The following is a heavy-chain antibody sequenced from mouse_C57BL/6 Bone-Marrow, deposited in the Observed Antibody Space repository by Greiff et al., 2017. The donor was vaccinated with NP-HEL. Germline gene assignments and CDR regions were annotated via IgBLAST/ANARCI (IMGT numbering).Heavy chain of an antibody. V-gene: IGHV5-6*01. D-gene: IGHD1-1*01. CDR2: ISSGGSYT. CDR1: GFTFSSYG. Sequence: EVMLVESGGDLVKPGGSLKLSCAASGFTFSSYGMSWVRQTPDKRLEWVATISSGGSYTYYPDSVKGRFTISRDNAKNTLYLQMSSLKSEDTAMYYCARPQGSSLPYWGQGTLVTVSA. CDR3: ARPQGSSLPY. J-gene: IGHJ3*01.